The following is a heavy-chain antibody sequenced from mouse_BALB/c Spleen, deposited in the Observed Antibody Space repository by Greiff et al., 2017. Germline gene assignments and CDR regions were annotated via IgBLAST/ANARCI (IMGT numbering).Heavy chain of an antibody. CDR2: IDPSDSYT. D-gene: IGHD4-1*01. Sequence: VQLQQPGAELVKPGASVKLSCKASGYTFTSYWMHWVKQRPGQGLEWIGEIDPSDSYTNYNQKFKGKATLTVDKSSSTAYMQLSSLTSEDSAVYYCAPSSGTLYAMDYWGQGTSVTVSS. J-gene: IGHJ4*01. CDR1: GYTFTSYW. CDR3: APSSGTLYAMDY. V-gene: IGHV1-69*02.